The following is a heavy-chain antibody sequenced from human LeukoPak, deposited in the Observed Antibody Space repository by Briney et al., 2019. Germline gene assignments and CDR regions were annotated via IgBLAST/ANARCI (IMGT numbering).Heavy chain of an antibody. D-gene: IGHD2-2*01. V-gene: IGHV3-30*18. CDR1: GFIFDDYG. J-gene: IGHJ4*02. Sequence: GGSLRLSCTASGFIFDDYGMKWVRQAPGKGLEWVAVISHDGTVKYYADSVKGRFTISRDDSTTTLILQMNSLRVEDTAVYFCAKEGSEFSSSFLDYWGQGTLVTVSS. CDR3: AKEGSEFSSSFLDY. CDR2: ISHDGTVK.